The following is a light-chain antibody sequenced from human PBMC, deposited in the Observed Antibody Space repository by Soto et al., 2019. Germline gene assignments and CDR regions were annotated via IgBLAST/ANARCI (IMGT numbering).Light chain of an antibody. CDR2: KAT. J-gene: IGKJ5*01. CDR1: QSITTW. Sequence: DIQMTQSPSTLSASVGDRVTITCRASQSITTWLAWYQQKPGKAPKLLIYKATNLQSGVPSRFSGSGSGTEFTLTISCLQSEDFATYYCQQYYSFPPTFGQGTRLEIK. V-gene: IGKV1-5*03. CDR3: QQYYSFPPT.